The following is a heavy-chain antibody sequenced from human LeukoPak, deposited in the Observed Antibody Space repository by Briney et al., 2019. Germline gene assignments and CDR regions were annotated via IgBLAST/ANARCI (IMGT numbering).Heavy chain of an antibody. Sequence: PSQTLSLTCTVSGGSISSGDYYWSWIRQPPGKGLEWIGYIHYSGSTYYNPSLKSRVTISVDTSKNQFSLKLSSVTAADTAVYYCARGVIAAAGTYWFDPWGQGTLVTVSS. CDR2: IHYSGST. CDR3: ARGVIAAAGTYWFDP. D-gene: IGHD6-13*01. V-gene: IGHV4-30-4*08. CDR1: GGSISSGDYY. J-gene: IGHJ5*02.